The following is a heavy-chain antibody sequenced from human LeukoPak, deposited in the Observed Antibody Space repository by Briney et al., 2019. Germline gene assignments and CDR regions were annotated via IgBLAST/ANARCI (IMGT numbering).Heavy chain of an antibody. Sequence: PGGSLRLSCAASGFTFDDYAMHWVRQAPGKGLEWVSGISWNSGSIGYADSVKGRFTISRDNAKNSLYLQMNSLRAEDTALYYCAKVSCSRTSCPWGVDYWGQGTLVTVSS. J-gene: IGHJ4*02. D-gene: IGHD2-2*01. CDR1: GFTFDDYA. V-gene: IGHV3-9*01. CDR3: AKVSCSRTSCPWGVDY. CDR2: ISWNSGSI.